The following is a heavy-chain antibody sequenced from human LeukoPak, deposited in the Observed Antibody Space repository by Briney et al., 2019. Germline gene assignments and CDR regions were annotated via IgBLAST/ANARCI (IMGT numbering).Heavy chain of an antibody. V-gene: IGHV4-4*07. D-gene: IGHD4-17*01. CDR1: GGSMSSYD. J-gene: IGHJ4*02. CDR2: IHGGGSN. Sequence: PSKTLSLTCIVSGGSMSSYDRSWIRQPAGKGLEWIGRIHGGGSNNYNPFHKSRVSMSLDTSKNQCSLKLSSVTAADTAVYYCARDQPYGFNQSPMDYWGQGALGTVSS. CDR3: ARDQPYGFNQSPMDY.